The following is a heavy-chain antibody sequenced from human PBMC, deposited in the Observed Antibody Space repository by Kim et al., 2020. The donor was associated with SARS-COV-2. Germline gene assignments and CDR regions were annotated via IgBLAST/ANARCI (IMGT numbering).Heavy chain of an antibody. CDR3: AKDQALLYDSVWGSLLVPPGGVDS. D-gene: IGHD3-16*01. Sequence: GGSLRLSCAASGFTFSSYAMSWVRQAPGKGLEWVSAITGSGGSKYYADSVKGRFTISRDKSKNTLYLQMNSLRAEDTAVYYCAKDQALLYDSVWGSLLVPPGGVDSWGQGALVSVSS. CDR1: GFTFSSYA. V-gene: IGHV3-23*01. CDR2: ITGSGGSK. J-gene: IGHJ4*02.